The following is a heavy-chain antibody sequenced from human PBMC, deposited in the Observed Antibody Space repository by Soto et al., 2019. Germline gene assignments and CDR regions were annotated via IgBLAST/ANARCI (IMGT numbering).Heavy chain of an antibody. V-gene: IGHV3-48*03. J-gene: IGHJ4*02. CDR2: ISSSGSTI. D-gene: IGHD5-18*01. CDR3: ARDPYGYGYFDY. CDR1: GFTFSSYE. Sequence: GGSLRLSCAASGFTFSSYEMNWVRQAPGKGLEWVSYISSSGSTIYYADSVKGRFTISRDNAKNSLYLQMNSLRAEDTAVYYCARDPYGYGYFDYWGQGTLVTVSS.